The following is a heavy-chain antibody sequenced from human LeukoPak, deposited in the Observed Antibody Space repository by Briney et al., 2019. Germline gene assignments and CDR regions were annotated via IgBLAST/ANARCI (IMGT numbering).Heavy chain of an antibody. D-gene: IGHD1-26*01. Sequence: ASVKVSCKFSGYTFTDYYMHWVRQAPGEGLEWMGWINPNSGGTNYAQRFRGRVTMTGDTSISTAYMELSRLRSDDTAMYYCATTTTGTYEYWGQGTLVTVSS. CDR3: ATTTTGTYEY. V-gene: IGHV1-2*02. CDR2: INPNSGGT. J-gene: IGHJ4*02. CDR1: GYTFTDYY.